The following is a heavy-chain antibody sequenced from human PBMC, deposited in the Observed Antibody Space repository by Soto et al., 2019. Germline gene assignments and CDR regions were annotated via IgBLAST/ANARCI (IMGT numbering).Heavy chain of an antibody. D-gene: IGHD2-15*01. CDR1: GGTFRSYA. J-gene: IGHJ5*02. Sequence: SVKVSCKASGGTFRSYAISWVRQAPGQGLEWMGGIIPIFGTANYAQKFQGRVTITADKSTSTAYMELSSLRSEDTAVYYWARDRGGRVVVAASWFDPWGQGTLVTVSS. CDR3: ARDRGGRVVVAASWFDP. CDR2: IIPIFGTA. V-gene: IGHV1-69*06.